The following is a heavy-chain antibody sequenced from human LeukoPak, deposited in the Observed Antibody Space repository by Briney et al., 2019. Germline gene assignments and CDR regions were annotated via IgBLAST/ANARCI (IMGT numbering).Heavy chain of an antibody. V-gene: IGHV3-23*01. CDR2: ITGSGVST. J-gene: IGHJ4*02. CDR1: GFTFSSFA. D-gene: IGHD6-13*01. Sequence: GGSLELSCAASGFTFSSFAMTWVRQAPGEGLEWVSAITGSGVSTYYAGSVKGRFTISRDNSKNTVYLHMNSLRGEDTAVYYCAKGAAFAASWYLDYWGQGTLVAVSS. CDR3: AKGAAFAASWYLDY.